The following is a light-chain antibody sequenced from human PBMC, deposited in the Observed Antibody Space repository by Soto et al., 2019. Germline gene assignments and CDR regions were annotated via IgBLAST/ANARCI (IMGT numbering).Light chain of an antibody. CDR3: QQYNSLWT. CDR1: QSISSW. CDR2: KAS. J-gene: IGKJ1*01. Sequence: DIQMTQSPSTLSASVGDRVTITCRASQSISSWLAWYQQKPGKDPKLLIYKASSLESGVPSRFSGSGSGTEFTLTISSLQPDDFATYYCQQYNSLWTFGQGTKGEIK. V-gene: IGKV1-5*03.